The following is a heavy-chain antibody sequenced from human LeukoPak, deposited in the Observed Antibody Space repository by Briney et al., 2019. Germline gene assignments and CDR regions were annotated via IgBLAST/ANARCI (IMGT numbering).Heavy chain of an antibody. V-gene: IGHV1-24*01. J-gene: IGHJ4*02. CDR1: GYTLTELS. CDR3: ATDEAGAVAGHFDY. CDR2: FDPEDGET. D-gene: IGHD6-19*01. Sequence: ASVKVSCKVSGYTLTELSMHWVRQAPGKGLEWMGGFDPEDGETTYAQKFQGRVTMTEDTSTDTAYMELSSLRSEDTAVYYCATDEAGAVAGHFDYWGQGTLVTVSS.